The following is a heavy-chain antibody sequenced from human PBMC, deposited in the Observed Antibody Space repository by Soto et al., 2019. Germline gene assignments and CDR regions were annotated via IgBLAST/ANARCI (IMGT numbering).Heavy chain of an antibody. CDR2: IYYSGST. V-gene: IGHV4-59*01. J-gene: IGHJ2*01. CDR1: GGSISSYY. CDR3: ARVWGPVITMIHSWYFDL. D-gene: IGHD3-22*01. Sequence: QVQLQESGPGLVKPSETLSLTCTVSGGSISSYYWRWIRQPPGKGLEWIGYIYYSGSTNYNPSLKSRVTISVDTSKNQFSLKLSSVAAADTAVYYCARVWGPVITMIHSWYFDLWGRGTLVTVSS.